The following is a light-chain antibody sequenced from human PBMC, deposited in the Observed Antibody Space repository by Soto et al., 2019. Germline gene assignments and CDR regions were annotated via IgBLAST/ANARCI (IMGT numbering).Light chain of an antibody. J-gene: IGKJ2*01. V-gene: IGKV3-20*01. CDR2: DIS. CDR1: QSVARF. CDR3: QRYGSSPPFT. Sequence: DIVLTQSPATLSLSPGERATLSCRASQSVARFLAWYQQKPGQAPRLLIYDISNRAAGIPARFSGSGSGTDFTLTISRLEPEDFAVYFCQRYGSSPPFTFGQGTKVEI.